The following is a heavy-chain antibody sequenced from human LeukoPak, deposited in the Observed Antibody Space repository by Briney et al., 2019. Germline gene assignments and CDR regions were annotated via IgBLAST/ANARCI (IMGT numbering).Heavy chain of an antibody. CDR1: GGSFSGYY. J-gene: IGHJ6*03. CDR3: ARVRRVHYYYYYMDV. CDR2: IDHSGST. V-gene: IGHV4-34*01. D-gene: IGHD1-1*01. Sequence: MPSETLSLTCAVYGGSFSGYYWSWIRQPPGKGMEWIGEIDHSGSTNYNPSIKSRVTISVDTSKNQFSLKLSSVTTADTAVYYCARVRRVHYYYYYMDVWGKGTKVTASS.